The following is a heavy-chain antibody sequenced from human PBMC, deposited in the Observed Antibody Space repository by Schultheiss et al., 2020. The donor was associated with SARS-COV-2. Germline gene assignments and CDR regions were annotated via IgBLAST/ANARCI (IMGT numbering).Heavy chain of an antibody. D-gene: IGHD1-26*01. J-gene: IGHJ6*02. CDR2: IIPIFGTA. V-gene: IGHV1-69*05. Sequence: KISCKASGGTFSSYAISWVRQAPGQGLEWMGGIIPIFGTANYAQKFQGRVTITRDMSTSTAYMELSSLRSEDTAVYYCARDRGVGQYYYYGMDVWGQGTTVTVSS. CDR1: GGTFSSYA. CDR3: ARDRGVGQYYYYGMDV.